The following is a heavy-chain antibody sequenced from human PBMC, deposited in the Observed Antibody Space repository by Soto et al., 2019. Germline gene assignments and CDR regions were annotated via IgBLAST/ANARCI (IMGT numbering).Heavy chain of an antibody. V-gene: IGHV2-5*02. D-gene: IGHD7-27*01. CDR3: AYRPSLDWGHFAS. J-gene: IGHJ4*02. Sequence: QITLKESGPPLVKPTQTLTLTCTFSGFSLSTTGVGVGWIRQPPGKALECLALIYWDDDKRYSPSLTNRLTITKDTSQNQVVLTMTNMHPVDTGTYFCAYRPSLDWGHFASWGQGTLVTVSS. CDR1: GFSLSTTGVG. CDR2: IYWDDDK.